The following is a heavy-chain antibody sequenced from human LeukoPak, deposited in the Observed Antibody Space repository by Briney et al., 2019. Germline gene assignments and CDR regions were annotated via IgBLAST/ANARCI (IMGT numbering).Heavy chain of an antibody. CDR3: ARDMRSYCDFWSGYYGSHDAFDI. D-gene: IGHD3-3*01. V-gene: IGHV4-61*08. CDR1: GGSISSGGYY. CDR2: IYYSGST. J-gene: IGHJ3*02. Sequence: PSQTLSLTSTVSGGSISSGGYYWSWIRQPPGKGLEWIGYIYYSGSTNYNPSLKSRVTISVDTSKNQFSLKLSSVTAADTAVYYCARDMRSYCDFWSGYYGSHDAFDIWGQGTMVTVSS.